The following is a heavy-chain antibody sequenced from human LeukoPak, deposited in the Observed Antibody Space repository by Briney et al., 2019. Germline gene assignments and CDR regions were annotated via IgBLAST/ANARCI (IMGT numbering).Heavy chain of an antibody. J-gene: IGHJ4*02. Sequence: ASVKVSCKAPGYTVTNNYMHWVRQAPGHGLEWMGMINPSTNGWTYAQKFQGRVTVTSDTSTSTVYMELSSLRSGDTVVYYCARSGMWFSTNDWGQGTLITVSS. V-gene: IGHV1-46*01. D-gene: IGHD2-21*01. CDR1: GYTVTNNY. CDR2: INPSTNGW. CDR3: ARSGMWFSTND.